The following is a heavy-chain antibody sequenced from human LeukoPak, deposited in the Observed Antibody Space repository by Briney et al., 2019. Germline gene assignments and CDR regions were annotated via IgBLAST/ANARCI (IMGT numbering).Heavy chain of an antibody. Sequence: SETLSLTCTVSGGSLRSVYYWSWIRQPAGKGLEWIGRIDTSGSTNYNPSLKRRVTISADTSGNLFSLKVISVTAADTAVYYCARGYSSSWYFNWFDPWGQGTLVTVSS. CDR3: ARGYSSSWYFNWFDP. CDR1: GGSLRSVYY. D-gene: IGHD6-13*01. V-gene: IGHV4-61*02. J-gene: IGHJ5*02. CDR2: IDTSGST.